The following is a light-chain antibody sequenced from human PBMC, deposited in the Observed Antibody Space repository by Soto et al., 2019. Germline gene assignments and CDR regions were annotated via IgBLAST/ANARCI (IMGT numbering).Light chain of an antibody. CDR1: QPVSSY. V-gene: IGKV3-11*01. CDR2: DAS. CDR3: QQRTNWPPLT. J-gene: IGKJ4*01. Sequence: EIVLTHSPATLSFSPGESATLSCRASQPVSSYVAWYQQKPGQAPRLLIYDASNRATGIPARFSGSGSGTDFTLTISSLQPEDFAVYYCQQRTNWPPLTFGGGTKVEIK.